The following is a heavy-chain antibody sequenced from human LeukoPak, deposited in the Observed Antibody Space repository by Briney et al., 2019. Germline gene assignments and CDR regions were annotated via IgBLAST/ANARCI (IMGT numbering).Heavy chain of an antibody. D-gene: IGHD3-10*01. Sequence: SVKVSCKASGGTFISYAISWVRQAPGQGLEWMGGIIPIFGTANYAQKFQGRVTITADESTSTAYMELSSLRSEDTAVYYCARFFYGSGGRNWFDPWGQGTLVTVSS. J-gene: IGHJ5*02. V-gene: IGHV1-69*13. CDR3: ARFFYGSGGRNWFDP. CDR2: IIPIFGTA. CDR1: GGTFISYA.